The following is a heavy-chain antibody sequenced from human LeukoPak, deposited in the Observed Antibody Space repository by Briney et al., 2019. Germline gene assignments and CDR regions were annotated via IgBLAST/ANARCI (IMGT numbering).Heavy chain of an antibody. D-gene: IGHD3-10*01. CDR3: ATNYYGSGTYYSPLLFSFDY. CDR1: GYTFTSYS. CDR2: INPIGGST. J-gene: IGHJ4*02. Sequence: ASVKVSCKASGYTFTSYSIHWVRQAPGQGLEWMGIINPIGGSTSYAQIFQGRVTMTRDTSTSTVYMELSSLRSEDTAVYYCATNYYGSGTYYSPLLFSFDYWGQGTLVTVSP. V-gene: IGHV1-46*01.